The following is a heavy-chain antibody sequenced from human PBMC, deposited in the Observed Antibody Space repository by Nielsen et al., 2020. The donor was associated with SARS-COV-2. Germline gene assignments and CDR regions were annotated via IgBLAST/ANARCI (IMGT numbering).Heavy chain of an antibody. V-gene: IGHV1-8*02. J-gene: IGHJ4*02. CDR2: MNPNSGNT. Sequence: ASVKVSCKASGYTFTGYYMHWVRQATGQGLEWMGWMNPNSGNTGYAQKFQGRVTMTRNTSISTAYMELSSLRSEDTAVYYCARDYDSSGSFDYWGQGTLVTVSS. CDR1: GYTFTGYY. D-gene: IGHD3-22*01. CDR3: ARDYDSSGSFDY.